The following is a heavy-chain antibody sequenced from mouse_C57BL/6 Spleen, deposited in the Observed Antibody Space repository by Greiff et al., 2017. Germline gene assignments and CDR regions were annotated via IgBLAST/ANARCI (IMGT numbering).Heavy chain of an antibody. V-gene: IGHV5-9*01. D-gene: IGHD1-1*01. J-gene: IGHJ4*01. CDR3: ARGITTVVDAMDY. Sequence: DVKLVESGGGLVKPGGSLKLSCAASGFTFSSYTMSWVRQTPEKRLEWVATISGGGGNTYYPDSVKGRFTISRDNAKNTLYLQMSSLRSEDTAWYYWARGITTVVDAMDYWGQGTSVTVSS. CDR2: ISGGGGNT. CDR1: GFTFSSYT.